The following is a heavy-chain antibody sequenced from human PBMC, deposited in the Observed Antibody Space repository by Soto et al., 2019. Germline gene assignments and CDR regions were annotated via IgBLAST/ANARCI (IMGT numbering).Heavy chain of an antibody. CDR1: GGTFSSYA. J-gene: IGHJ6*02. CDR2: IIPIFGTA. V-gene: IGHV1-69*01. D-gene: IGHD5-18*01. Sequence: QVQLVQSGAEVKKPGSSVKVSCKASGGTFSSYAISWVRQAPGHGLEWMGGIIPIFGTANYAQKFQGRVTITADESTSTAYMELSSLRSEDTAVYYCARDLRYSYGSYYYGMDVWGQGTTVTVSS. CDR3: ARDLRYSYGSYYYGMDV.